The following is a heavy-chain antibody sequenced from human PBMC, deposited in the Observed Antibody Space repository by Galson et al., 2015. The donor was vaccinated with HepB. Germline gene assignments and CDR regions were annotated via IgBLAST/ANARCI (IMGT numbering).Heavy chain of an antibody. Sequence: SLRLSCAASGFTFSSYGMHWVRQAPGKGLEWVAFIRYDGSNKYYADSVKGRFTIPRDNSKNTLYLQMNSLRAEDTAVYYCARDNRMECSSTSCYSYYYYMDVWGKGTTVTVSS. J-gene: IGHJ6*03. D-gene: IGHD2-2*01. V-gene: IGHV3-30*02. CDR2: IRYDGSNK. CDR3: ARDNRMECSSTSCYSYYYYMDV. CDR1: GFTFSSYG.